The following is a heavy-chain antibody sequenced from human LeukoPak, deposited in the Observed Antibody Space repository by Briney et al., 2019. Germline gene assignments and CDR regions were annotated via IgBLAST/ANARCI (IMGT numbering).Heavy chain of an antibody. CDR2: ISSSGGTI. V-gene: IGHV3-48*03. J-gene: IGHJ6*03. CDR1: GFTFSSYE. D-gene: IGHD2-15*01. CDR3: ARLVVPSSLYRYYYYYMDV. Sequence: PGGSLRLSCAASGFTFSSYETNWVHQAPGKGLEWVSYISSSGGTIYYADSVKGRFIISRDNAMNSLYLQINSLRVEDTAIYYCARLVVPSSLYRYYYYYMDVWGKGTTVTISS.